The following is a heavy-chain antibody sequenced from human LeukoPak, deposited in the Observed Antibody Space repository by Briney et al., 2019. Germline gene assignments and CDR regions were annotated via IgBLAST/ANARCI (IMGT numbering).Heavy chain of an antibody. Sequence: ASVKVSCKASAYTFTDNYAHWVRQAPGQRLEWMGWLDPNSGGTNYAQKFQGRVTMTRDTSINTAYMELSSLRSDDTAVYYCARDRGVRQIIMSTFDYWGQGTLVTVSS. J-gene: IGHJ4*02. D-gene: IGHD3-10*02. CDR1: AYTFTDNY. V-gene: IGHV1-2*02. CDR3: ARDRGVRQIIMSTFDY. CDR2: LDPNSGGT.